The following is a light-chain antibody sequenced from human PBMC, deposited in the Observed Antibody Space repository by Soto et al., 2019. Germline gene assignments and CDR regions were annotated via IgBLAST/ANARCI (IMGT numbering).Light chain of an antibody. CDR3: HQSAYSPQP. Sequence: EIVLTQSPATLSLSPGERVTLSCRASQSVGNNYIGWYQHKPGQAPRLLIYNASRRTTSISDRFSGSGSGTYFTLPISRLEPDDFAIYYCHQSAYSPQPFGHGTRLEIK. V-gene: IGKV3D-20*02. CDR2: NAS. J-gene: IGKJ5*01. CDR1: QSVGNNY.